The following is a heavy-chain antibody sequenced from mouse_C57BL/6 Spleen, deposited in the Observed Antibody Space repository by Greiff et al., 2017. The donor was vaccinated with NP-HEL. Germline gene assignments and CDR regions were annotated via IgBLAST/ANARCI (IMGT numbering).Heavy chain of an antibody. Sequence: QVQLKESGPGLVQPSQSLSITCTVSGFSLTSYGVHWVRQSPGKGLEWLGVIWSGGSTDYNAAFISRLSISKDNSKSQVFFKMNSLQADDTAIYYCATTYDYDVLAYWGQGTLVTVSA. V-gene: IGHV2-2*01. CDR2: IWSGGST. CDR3: ATTYDYDVLAY. CDR1: GFSLTSYG. J-gene: IGHJ3*01. D-gene: IGHD2-4*01.